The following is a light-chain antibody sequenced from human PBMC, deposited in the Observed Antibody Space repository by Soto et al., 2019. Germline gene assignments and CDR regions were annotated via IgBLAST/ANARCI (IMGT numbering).Light chain of an antibody. J-gene: IGKJ1*01. CDR3: QQYNTYWT. Sequence: DIQMTQFPSTLSASVGDRVTITCRASQNIGSWLAWYQQKPGKAPKVLIYDVSNLETGVPSRFSGSGSGTEFTLTISSLQPDDFATYYCQQYNTYWTFGQGPKVDIK. CDR1: QNIGSW. V-gene: IGKV1-5*01. CDR2: DVS.